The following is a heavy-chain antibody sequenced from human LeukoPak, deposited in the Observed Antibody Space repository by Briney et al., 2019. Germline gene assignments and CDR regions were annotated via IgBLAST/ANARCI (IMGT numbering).Heavy chain of an antibody. V-gene: IGHV1-18*01. J-gene: IGHJ5*02. D-gene: IGHD2-15*01. CDR1: GYTFTSYG. CDR3: ARVEEDIVVVVAAGDFNWFDP. CDR2: ISAYNGNT. Sequence: ASVKVSCKASGYTFTSYGISWVRQAPGQGLERMGWISAYNGNTNYAQKLQGRVTMTTDTSTSTAYMELRSLRSGDTAVYYCARVEEDIVVVVAAGDFNWFDPWGQGTLVTVSS.